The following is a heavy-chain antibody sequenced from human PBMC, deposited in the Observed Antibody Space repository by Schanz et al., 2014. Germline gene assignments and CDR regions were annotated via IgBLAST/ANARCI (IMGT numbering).Heavy chain of an antibody. CDR3: AKLSSSGRLAGYFDY. CDR2: ISGSGGST. D-gene: IGHD6-19*01. J-gene: IGHJ4*02. CDR1: GFIFSNYG. V-gene: IGHV3-23*04. Sequence: VQLVESGGGVVQPGGSLRLSCAASGFIFSNYGMHWVRQAPGKGLEWVSAISGSGGSTYYADSVKGRFTISRDNSKNTLYLQMSSLRAEDTAIYYCAKLSSSGRLAGYFDYWGQGTLVTVSS.